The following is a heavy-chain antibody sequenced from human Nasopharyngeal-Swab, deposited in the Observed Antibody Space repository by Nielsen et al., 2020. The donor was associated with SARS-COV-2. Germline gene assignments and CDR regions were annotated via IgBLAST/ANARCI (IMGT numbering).Heavy chain of an antibody. Sequence: WVRQAPGKGLEWIGEINHSGSTNYNPSLKSRVTISVDTSKNQFSLKLSSVTAADTAVYYCARAPAYDYVWGSYRYPYYFDYWGQGTLVTVSS. D-gene: IGHD3-16*02. V-gene: IGHV4-34*01. CDR2: INHSGST. J-gene: IGHJ4*02. CDR3: ARAPAYDYVWGSYRYPYYFDY.